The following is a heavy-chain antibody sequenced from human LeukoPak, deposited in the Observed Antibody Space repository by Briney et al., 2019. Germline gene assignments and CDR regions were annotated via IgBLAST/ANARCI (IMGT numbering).Heavy chain of an antibody. CDR2: IYSGGST. J-gene: IGHJ6*03. V-gene: IGHV4-61*02. CDR1: GGSISSGSYY. CDR3: ARDLNWNYYYYYMDV. Sequence: SETLSLTCTVSGGSISSGSYYWSWIRQPAGKGLEWIGRIYSGGSTNYNPSLKSRVTMSVDTSKNQFSLKLSSVTAADTAVYYCARDLNWNYYYYYMDVWGKGTTVTVSS. D-gene: IGHD3/OR15-3a*01.